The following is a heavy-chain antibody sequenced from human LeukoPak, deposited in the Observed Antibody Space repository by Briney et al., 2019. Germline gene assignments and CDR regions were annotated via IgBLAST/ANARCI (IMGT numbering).Heavy chain of an antibody. CDR2: IYSGDST. J-gene: IGHJ1*01. CDR3: ATKRGYSYSIQH. Sequence: GGSLRLPCAASGFTVSSNYMSWVRQAPGKGLEWVSVIYSGDSTSYADSVKGRFTISRDNSKNTLYLQMNSLRTEDTAVYYCATKRGYSYSIQHWGQGTLVTVSS. D-gene: IGHD5-18*01. V-gene: IGHV3-53*01. CDR1: GFTVSSNY.